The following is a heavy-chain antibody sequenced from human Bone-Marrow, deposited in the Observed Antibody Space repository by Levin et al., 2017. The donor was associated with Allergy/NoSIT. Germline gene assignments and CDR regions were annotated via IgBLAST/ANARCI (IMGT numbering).Heavy chain of an antibody. D-gene: IGHD2-2*01. J-gene: IGHJ3*02. CDR2: ISYDGSNK. CDR3: AKGSRPTYQLLIWGRFGAFDI. V-gene: IGHV3-30*18. CDR1: GFTFSSYG. Sequence: GESLKISCAASGFTFSSYGMHWVRQAPGKGLEWVAVISYDGSNKYYADSVKGRFTISRDNSKNTLYLQMNSLRAEDTAVYYCAKGSRPTYQLLIWGRFGAFDIWGQGTMVTVSS.